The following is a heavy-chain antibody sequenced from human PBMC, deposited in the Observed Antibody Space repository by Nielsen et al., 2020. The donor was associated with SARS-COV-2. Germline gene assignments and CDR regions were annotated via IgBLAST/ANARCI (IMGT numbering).Heavy chain of an antibody. CDR2: IYFRGST. J-gene: IGHJ3*01. Sequence: SETLSLTCTVSGGSISGYYWNWIRQPPGKGLEWIGYIYFRGSTTYNPSLKSRVTISVDTSKSHFSLKLNSVTAADTADYYCARGKRGVAFDVWGQGSMVTVSS. V-gene: IGHV4-59*01. CDR1: GGSISGYY. D-gene: IGHD3-10*01. CDR3: ARGKRGVAFDV.